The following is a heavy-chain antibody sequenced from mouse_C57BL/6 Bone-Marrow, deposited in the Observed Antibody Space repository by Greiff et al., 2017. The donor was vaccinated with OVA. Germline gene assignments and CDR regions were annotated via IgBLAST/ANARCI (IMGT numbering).Heavy chain of an antibody. V-gene: IGHV1-54*01. D-gene: IGHD2-4*01. CDR1: GYAFTNYL. CDR2: INPGSGGT. CDR3: ARSLYYDYEGDYAMDY. J-gene: IGHJ4*01. Sequence: QVQLQQSGAELVRPGTSVKVSCKASGYAFTNYLIEWVKQRPGQGLEWIGVINPGSGGTNYNEKFKGKATLTADKSSSTAYMQLSSLTSEDSAVYFCARSLYYDYEGDYAMDYWGQGTSVTVSS.